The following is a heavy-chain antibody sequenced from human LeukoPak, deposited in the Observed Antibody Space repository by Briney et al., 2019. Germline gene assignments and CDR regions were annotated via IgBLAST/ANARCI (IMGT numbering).Heavy chain of an antibody. V-gene: IGHV3-23*01. D-gene: IGHD3-16*02. CDR3: AKATFGGVIVYPDY. J-gene: IGHJ4*02. Sequence: PGGSLRLSCAASGFTFSSYAMSWVCQAPGKGLEWVSAISGSGGSTYYADSVKGRFTISRDNSKNTLYLQMNSLRAEDTAVYYCAKATFGGVIVYPDYWGQGTLVTVSS. CDR1: GFTFSSYA. CDR2: ISGSGGST.